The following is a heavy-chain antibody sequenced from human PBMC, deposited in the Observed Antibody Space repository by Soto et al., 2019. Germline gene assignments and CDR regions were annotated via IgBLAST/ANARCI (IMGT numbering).Heavy chain of an antibody. V-gene: IGHV3-74*03. CDR2: IDSDGNST. CDR3: VRDDVGVGIDY. CDR1: GFTFSSYW. J-gene: IGHJ4*02. D-gene: IGHD1-26*01. Sequence: EVQLVESGGGLVQPGGSLRLSCAASGFTFSSYWIHWVRQVPGKGLVWVSHIDSDGNSTTYADSVKGRFTISRDNAKNTVYLKMNSLRAEDTAVYYCVRDDVGVGIDYWGLGTLVTVSS.